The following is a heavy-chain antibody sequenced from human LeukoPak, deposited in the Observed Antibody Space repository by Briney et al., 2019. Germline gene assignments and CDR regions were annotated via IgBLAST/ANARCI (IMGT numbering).Heavy chain of an antibody. Sequence: PGGSLRLSCAASGFTVSNNYMTWVRQAPGKGLEWVSVIYSGGDTQYADSVMSRLIISRDKSKNPLLPQMNRRRADDGAVYYCLRDFWAYGSYYGAWGQGTLVIVSS. J-gene: IGHJ5*02. V-gene: IGHV3-66*02. D-gene: IGHD1-26*01. CDR3: LRDFWAYGSYYGA. CDR2: IYSGGDT. CDR1: GFTVSNNY.